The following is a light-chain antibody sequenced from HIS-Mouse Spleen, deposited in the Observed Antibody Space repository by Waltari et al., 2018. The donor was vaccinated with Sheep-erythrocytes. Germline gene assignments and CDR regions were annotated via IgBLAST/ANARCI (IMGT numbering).Light chain of an antibody. CDR1: SSDVGGYNY. CDR2: DVS. J-gene: IGLJ1*01. Sequence: QSALTQPRSVSGSPGQSVTISCTGTSSDVGGYNYVSWYQQHPGKAPKLLSYDVSKRPSGVPDRFSGSKSRSTASLTISGLQAEDEADYYCCSYAGSYNHVFATGTKVTVL. CDR3: CSYAGSYNHV. V-gene: IGLV2-11*01.